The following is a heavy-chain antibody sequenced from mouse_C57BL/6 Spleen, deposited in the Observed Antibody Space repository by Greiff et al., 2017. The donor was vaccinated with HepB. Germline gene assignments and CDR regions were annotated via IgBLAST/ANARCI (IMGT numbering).Heavy chain of an antibody. Sequence: QVQLKESGPGLVQPSQSLSITCTVSGFSLTSYGVHWVRQSPGKGLEWLGVIWSGGSTDYNAAFISRLSISKDNSKSQVFFKMNSLQADDTAIYYCASTTMITKYYAMDYWGQGTSVTVSS. CDR1: GFSLTSYG. CDR3: ASTTMITKYYAMDY. CDR2: IWSGGST. D-gene: IGHD2-4*01. V-gene: IGHV2-2*01. J-gene: IGHJ4*01.